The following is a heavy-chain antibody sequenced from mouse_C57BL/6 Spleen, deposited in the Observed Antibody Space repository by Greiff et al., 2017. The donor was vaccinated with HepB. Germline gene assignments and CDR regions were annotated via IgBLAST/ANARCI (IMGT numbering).Heavy chain of an antibody. Sequence: VKLQESGPELVKPGASVKISCKASGYAFSSSWMNWVKQRPGKGLEWIGRIYPGDGDTNYNGKFKGKATLTADKSSSTAYMQLSSLTSEDSAVYFCARQGYYGAWFAYWGQGTLVTVSA. V-gene: IGHV1-82*01. J-gene: IGHJ3*01. D-gene: IGHD1-1*02. CDR3: ARQGYYGAWFAY. CDR1: GYAFSSSW. CDR2: IYPGDGDT.